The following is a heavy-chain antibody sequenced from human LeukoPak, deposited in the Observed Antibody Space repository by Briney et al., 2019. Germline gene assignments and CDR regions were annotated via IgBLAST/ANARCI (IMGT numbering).Heavy chain of an antibody. Sequence: PGGSLRLSCAASGFTFDDYAMHWVRQAPGKGLEWVSGISWNSGSIGYADSVKGRFTISRDNAKNSLYLQMNSLRAEDTALYYCAKGPKTGTTPYYFDYWGQGTLVTVSS. V-gene: IGHV3-9*01. CDR1: GFTFDDYA. CDR2: ISWNSGSI. J-gene: IGHJ4*02. D-gene: IGHD1-1*01. CDR3: AKGPKTGTTPYYFDY.